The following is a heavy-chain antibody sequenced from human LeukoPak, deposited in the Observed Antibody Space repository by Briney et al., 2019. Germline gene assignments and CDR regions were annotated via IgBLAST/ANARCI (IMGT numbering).Heavy chain of an antibody. CDR2: IKQDGSEK. V-gene: IGHV3-7*01. D-gene: IGHD4-17*01. J-gene: IGHJ4*02. CDR1: GFTFSTYW. Sequence: QSGGSLRLSCAASGFTFSTYWMTWVRQAPGKGLEWVANIKQDGSEKYFVDSVKGRFTISRDNANNSLYLQMNSLRAEDTAVYYCARVLGYGDYGYFSYWGQETLVTVSS. CDR3: ARVLGYGDYGYFSY.